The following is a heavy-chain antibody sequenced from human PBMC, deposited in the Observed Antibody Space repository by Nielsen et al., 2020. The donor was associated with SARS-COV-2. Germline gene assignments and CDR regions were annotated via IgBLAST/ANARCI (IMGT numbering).Heavy chain of an antibody. CDR1: GFTFSSYW. V-gene: IGHV3-74*01. CDR2: IKSDGSSP. CDR3: ANAGIYSGYVPFFDY. D-gene: IGHD5-12*01. Sequence: GGSLRLSCAASGFTFSSYWMHWVRQAPGKGLVWVSRIKSDGSSPVYADSVKGRFTISRDNAKNTLYLQMNSLRAEDTAVYYCANAGIYSGYVPFFDYWGQGTLVTVSP. J-gene: IGHJ4*02.